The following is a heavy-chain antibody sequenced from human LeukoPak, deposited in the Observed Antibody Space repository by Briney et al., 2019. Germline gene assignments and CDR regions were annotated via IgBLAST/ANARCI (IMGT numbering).Heavy chain of an antibody. CDR2: ISSGSSYI. D-gene: IGHD3-9*01. J-gene: IGHJ4*02. CDR1: GFTFSSYS. CDR3: ARGTKTYYDILTGCVDY. V-gene: IGHV3-21*01. Sequence: GGSLRLSCAASGFTFSSYSMNWVRQAPGKGLEWVSSISSGSSYIYYADSVKGRFTISRDNAKNSLYLQMNSLRAEDTAVYYCARGTKTYYDILTGCVDYWGQGTLVTVSS.